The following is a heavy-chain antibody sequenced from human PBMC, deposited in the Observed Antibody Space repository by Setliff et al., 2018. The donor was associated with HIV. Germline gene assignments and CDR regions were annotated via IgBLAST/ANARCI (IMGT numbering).Heavy chain of an antibody. V-gene: IGHV4-59*08. CDR2: VYSNGNT. J-gene: IGHJ3*02. D-gene: IGHD4-17*01. CDR1: GDSIKGPW. Sequence: PSETLSLTCTVSGDSIKGPWWWSWIRQTPGKGLEWIGYVYSNGNTDYNPSLKSRVTISVDTSKNQFSLKLSSVIAADTAVYYCARHGPDYGDYTDAFDIWGQGTMVTVSS. CDR3: ARHGPDYGDYTDAFDI.